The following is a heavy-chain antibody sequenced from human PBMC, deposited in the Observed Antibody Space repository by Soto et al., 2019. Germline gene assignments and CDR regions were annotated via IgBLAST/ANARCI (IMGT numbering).Heavy chain of an antibody. V-gene: IGHV3-33*01. CDR2: IWHDGGNK. J-gene: IGHJ4*02. Sequence: GGSLRLSCAASGFTFSSYGMHWVRQAPGKGLEWVAFIWHDGGNKFYAESVKGRFTISRDNSKNTLYLQMTSLSAEDTAMYYCARDGDVNTGFGKDYWGQGTMVTVYS. CDR1: GFTFSSYG. CDR3: ARDGDVNTGFGKDY. D-gene: IGHD3-16*01.